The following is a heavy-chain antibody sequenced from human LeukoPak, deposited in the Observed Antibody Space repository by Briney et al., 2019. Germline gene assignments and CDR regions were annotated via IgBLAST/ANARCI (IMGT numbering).Heavy chain of an antibody. CDR3: ASQQSFHYYYMDV. CDR2: INADGSST. V-gene: IGHV3-74*01. D-gene: IGHD2/OR15-2a*01. J-gene: IGHJ6*03. CDR1: GFTFNTYW. Sequence: GGSLRLSCAASGFTFNTYWMHWVRHAPGKGLVWVSSINADGSSTSYADSMKGRFTISRDNAKNTLYLQMNSLRAEDTAVYYCASQQSFHYYYMDVWGKGTTVTVSS.